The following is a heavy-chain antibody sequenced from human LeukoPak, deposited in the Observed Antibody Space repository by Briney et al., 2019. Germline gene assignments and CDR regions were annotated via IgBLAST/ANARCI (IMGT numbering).Heavy chain of an antibody. CDR3: VRGTGY. Sequence: GGSLRLSCSVSGFTFSTYVMHWVRQAPGKGLEYVSAISSNGDNTYYADSVKGRFTISRDDSKNTLYLQMSSLRADDTAVYHCVRGTGYWGQGTLVTVSS. CDR2: ISSNGDNT. J-gene: IGHJ4*02. CDR1: GFTFSTYV. V-gene: IGHV3-64D*06.